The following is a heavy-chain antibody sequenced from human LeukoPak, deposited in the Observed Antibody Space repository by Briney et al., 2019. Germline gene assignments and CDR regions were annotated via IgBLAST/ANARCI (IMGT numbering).Heavy chain of an antibody. Sequence: SETLSLTCTVSGGSISSYYWSWIRQPPGKGLEWIGYIYYSGSTNYNPSLKSRVTISVDTSKNQFSLKLSSVTAADTAVYYCAREAQAKPSFDYWGQGTLVTVSS. CDR2: IYYSGST. V-gene: IGHV4-59*01. CDR1: GGSISSYY. J-gene: IGHJ4*02. D-gene: IGHD1-14*01. CDR3: AREAQAKPSFDY.